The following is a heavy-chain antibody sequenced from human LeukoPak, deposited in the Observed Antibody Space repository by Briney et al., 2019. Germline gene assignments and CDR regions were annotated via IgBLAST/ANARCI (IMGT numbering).Heavy chain of an antibody. Sequence: GGSLRLSCAASGFTFSSYAMNWVRQAPGKGLEGVAVISYDGSNKYYAESVKGRFTISRDNSKNTLYLQMNSLRAEDTAVYYCARESLTYDILSGSFSYYGMGVWGQGTTVTVSS. V-gene: IGHV3-30*04. D-gene: IGHD3-9*01. J-gene: IGHJ6*02. CDR3: ARESLTYDILSGSFSYYGMGV. CDR2: ISYDGSNK. CDR1: GFTFSSYA.